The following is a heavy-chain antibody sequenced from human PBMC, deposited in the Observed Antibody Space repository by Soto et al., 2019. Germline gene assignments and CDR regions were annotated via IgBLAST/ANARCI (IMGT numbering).Heavy chain of an antibody. D-gene: IGHD4-17*01. CDR1: GYNFTTYW. CDR3: PRPADAYGNYRYYDL. Sequence: EVQLVQSGAEVKEPGESLKISCKGSGYNFTTYWIAWVRQMPGKGLEWMGIIYPGDSDTRYSPSFQAQVTISADKSNRTAYLQWTSLTATYTAMYNCPRPADAYGNYRYYDLWGRGTLLAVAS. V-gene: IGHV5-51*03. J-gene: IGHJ2*01. CDR2: IYPGDSDT.